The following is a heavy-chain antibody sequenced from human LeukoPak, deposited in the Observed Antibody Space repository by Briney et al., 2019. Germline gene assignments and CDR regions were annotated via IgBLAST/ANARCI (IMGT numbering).Heavy chain of an antibody. Sequence: PAGSLTLSCAASGYTFSRYWMHWVRQAPGTGLVWVSRINSDASSTSYADSVKGRFTISRDNAKNTLYLQMNSLRAEDTAVYYCARDIVYYSSRGYYADYGMDVWGQGTTVTVSS. CDR1: GYTFSRYW. D-gene: IGHD3-22*01. J-gene: IGHJ6*02. CDR3: ARDIVYYSSRGYYADYGMDV. CDR2: INSDASST. V-gene: IGHV3-74*01.